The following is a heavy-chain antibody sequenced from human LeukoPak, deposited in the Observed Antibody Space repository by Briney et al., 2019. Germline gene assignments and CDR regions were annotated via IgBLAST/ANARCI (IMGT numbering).Heavy chain of an antibody. D-gene: IGHD3-22*01. Sequence: SETLSLTCTVSGGSISSYYWSWIRQPPGKGLEWIGYIYYSGSTNYNPSLKSRVTISVDTSKNQFSLKLSSVTAADTAVYYCARESYDSSGYPFDYWGQGTLVTVSP. V-gene: IGHV4-59*01. CDR2: IYYSGST. J-gene: IGHJ4*02. CDR1: GGSISSYY. CDR3: ARESYDSSGYPFDY.